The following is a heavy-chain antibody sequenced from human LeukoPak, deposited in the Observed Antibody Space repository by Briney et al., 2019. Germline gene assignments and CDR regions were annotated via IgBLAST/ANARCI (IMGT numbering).Heavy chain of an antibody. J-gene: IGHJ5*02. D-gene: IGHD4-4*01. Sequence: GGSLRLSCAASGFTFSDYYMSWIRQAPGKGLEWVAVIWYDGSNKYYADSVKGRFTISRDNSKNTLYLQMNSLRAEDTAVYYCARIDYSNYAWGQGTLVTVSS. CDR1: GFTFSDYY. CDR2: IWYDGSNK. CDR3: ARIDYSNYA. V-gene: IGHV3-33*08.